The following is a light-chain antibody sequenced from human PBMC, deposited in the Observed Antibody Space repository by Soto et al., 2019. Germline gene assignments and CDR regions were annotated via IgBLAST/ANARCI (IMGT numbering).Light chain of an antibody. CDR2: AAS. V-gene: IGKV1-17*01. CDR1: QDIRND. CDR3: LQHNIYPWT. J-gene: IGKJ1*01. Sequence: DIQMTQSPSSLSASVGDRFTIACRPSQDIRNDLGWFQLKPGKAPKRLIYAASRLQSGVPSRFSGSGSETEFTLTISSLQPEDFATYFCLQHNIYPWTFGQGTKVDIK.